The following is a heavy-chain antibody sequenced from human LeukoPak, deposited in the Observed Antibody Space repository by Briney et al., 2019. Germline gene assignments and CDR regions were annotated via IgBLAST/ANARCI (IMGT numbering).Heavy chain of an antibody. Sequence: GGSLRLSCAASGFTFSSYARSWVRQAPGKGLEWVSAISGSGGSTYYADSVKGRFTISRDNSKNALYLQMNSLRAEDTAVYYCAKDRSGIAAAGTHWGQGTLVTVSS. CDR2: ISGSGGST. CDR3: AKDRSGIAAAGTH. CDR1: GFTFSSYA. V-gene: IGHV3-23*01. D-gene: IGHD6-13*01. J-gene: IGHJ4*02.